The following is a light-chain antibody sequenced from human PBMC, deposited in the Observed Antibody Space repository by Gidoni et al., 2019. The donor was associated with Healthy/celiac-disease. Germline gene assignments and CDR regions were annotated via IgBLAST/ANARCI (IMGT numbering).Light chain of an antibody. Sequence: EIVLTQSPATLSLSPGDRGTLSCRASQSVSSSYLAWYQQKPGQAPRILIYGASSRATGIPDRFSGSGSGTDFTLTISRLEPEDFAVYYCQQYGSSPQAFGPGTKVDIK. V-gene: IGKV3-20*01. CDR1: QSVSSSY. CDR2: GAS. J-gene: IGKJ3*01. CDR3: QQYGSSPQA.